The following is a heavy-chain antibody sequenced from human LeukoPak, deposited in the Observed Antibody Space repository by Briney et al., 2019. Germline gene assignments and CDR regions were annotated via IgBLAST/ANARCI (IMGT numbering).Heavy chain of an antibody. CDR3: ARVKFGESYAPKSYYYYYMDV. Sequence: GGSLRLSCAASGFTFSSYSMNWVRQAPGKGLEWVSSISSSSSYIYYADSVKGRFTISRDNAKNSLYLQMNSLRAEDTAVYYCARVKFGESYAPKSYYYYYMDVWGKGTTVTISS. CDR1: GFTFSSYS. J-gene: IGHJ6*03. CDR2: ISSSSSYI. D-gene: IGHD3-10*01. V-gene: IGHV3-21*01.